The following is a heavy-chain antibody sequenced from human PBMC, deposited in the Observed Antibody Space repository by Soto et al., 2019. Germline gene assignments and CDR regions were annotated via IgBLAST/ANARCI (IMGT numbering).Heavy chain of an antibody. CDR3: AGIVVVTAILRYYYYGMDV. V-gene: IGHV4-34*01. CDR1: GGSFSGYY. J-gene: IGHJ6*02. Sequence: SETLSLTCAVYGGSFSGYYWSWIRQPPGKGLEWIGEINHRGSTNYNPSLKSRVTISVDTSKNQFSLKLSSVTAADTAVYYCAGIVVVTAILRYYYYGMDVWGQGTTVTVSS. D-gene: IGHD2-21*02. CDR2: INHRGST.